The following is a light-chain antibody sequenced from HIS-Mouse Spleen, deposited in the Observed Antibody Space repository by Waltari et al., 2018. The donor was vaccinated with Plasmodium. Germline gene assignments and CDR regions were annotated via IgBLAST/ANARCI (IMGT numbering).Light chain of an antibody. CDR2: EDS. CDR1: ALPKKY. V-gene: IGLV3-10*01. CDR3: YSTDSSGNHRV. J-gene: IGLJ3*02. Sequence: SYELTQPPSVSVSPGQTARIPCSGDALPKKYAYWYQQKSGQAPVLVIDEDSKRPAGIPGRFAGSSSGTRATLTISGAQVEDEADYYCYSTDSSGNHRVFGGGTKLTVL.